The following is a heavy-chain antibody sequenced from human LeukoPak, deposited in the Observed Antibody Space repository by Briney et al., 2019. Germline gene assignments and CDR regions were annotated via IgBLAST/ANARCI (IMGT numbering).Heavy chain of an antibody. V-gene: IGHV1-8*03. J-gene: IGHJ4*02. Sequence: ASVKVSCKASGYTFTSYDINWVRQATGQWLEWMGWMNPNSGNTGYAQKFQGRVTITRNTSISTAYMELSSLRSEDTAVYYCARVVGMATIYYWGQGTLVTVSS. CDR3: ARVVGMATIYY. CDR1: GYTFTSYD. CDR2: MNPNSGNT. D-gene: IGHD5-24*01.